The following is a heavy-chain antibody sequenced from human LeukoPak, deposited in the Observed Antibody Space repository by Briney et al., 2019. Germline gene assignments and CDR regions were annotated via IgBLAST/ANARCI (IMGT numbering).Heavy chain of an antibody. CDR2: FDPEDGET. V-gene: IGHV1-24*01. CDR1: GYTLTELS. CDR3: ATWIQLWSTGTFDY. Sequence: ASVKVSCKVSGYTLTELSMHWVRQAPGKGLEWMGGFDPEDGETIYAQKFQGRVTMTEDTSTDTAYMELGSLRSEDTAVYYCATWIQLWSTGTFDYWGQGTLVTVSS. D-gene: IGHD5-18*01. J-gene: IGHJ4*02.